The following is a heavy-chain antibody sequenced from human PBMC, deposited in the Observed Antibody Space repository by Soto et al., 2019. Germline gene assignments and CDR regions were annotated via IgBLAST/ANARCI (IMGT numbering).Heavy chain of an antibody. CDR1: GFTVSDNY. J-gene: IGHJ4*02. CDR2: IYSRGST. V-gene: IGHV3-66*01. D-gene: IGHD3-10*01. CDR3: AMITLVRGIIGGRLDY. Sequence: PGGSLRLSCAASGFTVSDNYMSWVRQAPGKGLEWISVIYSRGSTYYADSVKGRFTISRDTSKNTVYFQMNSLRAEDTAVYYCAMITLVRGIIGGRLDYWGQGTPVTVSS.